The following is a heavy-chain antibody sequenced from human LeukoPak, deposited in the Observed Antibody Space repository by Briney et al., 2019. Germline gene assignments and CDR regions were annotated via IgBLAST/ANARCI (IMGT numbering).Heavy chain of an antibody. CDR1: GYTFTGYY. Sequence: GASVKVSCKASGYTFTGYYMHWVRQAPGQGLEWMGRINPNSGGTNYAQKFQGRVTMTRDTSIGTAYMGLSRLRSDDTAVYYCARGRYVDIVATIRGYFDYWGQGTLVTVSS. CDR3: ARGRYVDIVATIRGYFDY. J-gene: IGHJ4*02. V-gene: IGHV1-2*06. D-gene: IGHD5-12*01. CDR2: INPNSGGT.